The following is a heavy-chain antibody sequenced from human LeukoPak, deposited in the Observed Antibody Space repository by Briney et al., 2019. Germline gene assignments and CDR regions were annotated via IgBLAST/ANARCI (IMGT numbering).Heavy chain of an antibody. D-gene: IGHD2-2*01. CDR3: ARDRRCSSTSCYNWFDP. V-gene: IGHV4-38-2*02. Sequence: SETLSLTCTVSGYSISSGYYWGWIRQPPGKGLEWIGSIYHSGSTYYNPSLKSRVTISVDTSKNQFSLKLSSVTAADTAVYYCARDRRCSSTSCYNWFDPWGQGTLVTVSS. CDR1: GYSISSGYY. J-gene: IGHJ5*02. CDR2: IYHSGST.